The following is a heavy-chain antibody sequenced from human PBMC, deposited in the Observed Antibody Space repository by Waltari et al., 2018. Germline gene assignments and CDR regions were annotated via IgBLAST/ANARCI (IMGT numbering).Heavy chain of an antibody. CDR1: GGSISSSSYY. Sequence: QLQLQESGPGLVKPSETLSLTCTVSGGSISSSSYYWGWIRQPPGKGLEWIGSIYYSGSTYYNPSLKSRVTISVDTSKNQFSLKLSSVTAADTAVYYCARGPRYDSSGYYSNVAFDIWGQGTMVTVSS. J-gene: IGHJ3*02. D-gene: IGHD3-22*01. CDR2: IYYSGST. CDR3: ARGPRYDSSGYYSNVAFDI. V-gene: IGHV4-39*07.